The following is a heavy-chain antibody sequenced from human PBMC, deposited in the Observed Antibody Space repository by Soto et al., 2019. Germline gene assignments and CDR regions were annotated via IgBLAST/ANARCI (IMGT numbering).Heavy chain of an antibody. D-gene: IGHD2-2*01. Sequence: SETLSLTCTVSGGSISSDGYYWSWIRQHPGKGLEWIGYIYYSGSTYYNPSLKSRVTIPVDTSKNQFSLKLSSVTAADTAVYYCARGVHIVVVPAAIPVGGWFDPWGQGTLVTVSS. CDR2: IYYSGST. V-gene: IGHV4-31*03. J-gene: IGHJ5*02. CDR3: ARGVHIVVVPAAIPVGGWFDP. CDR1: GGSISSDGYY.